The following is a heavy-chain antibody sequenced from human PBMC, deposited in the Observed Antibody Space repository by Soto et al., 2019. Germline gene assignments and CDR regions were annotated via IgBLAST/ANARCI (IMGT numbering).Heavy chain of an antibody. CDR3: ARDSPYDFWSGYSNAFDI. CDR1: GGSISSGGYY. J-gene: IGHJ3*02. CDR2: IYYSGST. Sequence: MSSETLSLTCTVSGGSISSGGYYWSWIRQHPGKGLEWIGYIYYSGSTYYNPSLKSRITISVDTSKNQFSLKLSSVTAADTAVYYCARDSPYDFWSGYSNAFDIWGQGTMVTVSS. V-gene: IGHV4-31*03. D-gene: IGHD3-3*01.